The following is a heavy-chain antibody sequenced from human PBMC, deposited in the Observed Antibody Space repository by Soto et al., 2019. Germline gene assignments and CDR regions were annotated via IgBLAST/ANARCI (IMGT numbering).Heavy chain of an antibody. V-gene: IGHV3-9*01. J-gene: IGHJ6*02. CDR3: AKDIGGYCSGGSCYYYGMDV. D-gene: IGHD2-15*01. CDR2: ISWNSGSI. CDR1: GFTFDDYA. Sequence: EVQLVESGGGLVQPGRSLRLSCAASGFTFDDYAMHWVRQAPGKGLEWVSGISWNSGSIGYADSVKGRFTISRDNAXXSXYXXMNSLRAEDTALYYCAKDIGGYCSGGSCYYYGMDVWGQGTTVTVSS.